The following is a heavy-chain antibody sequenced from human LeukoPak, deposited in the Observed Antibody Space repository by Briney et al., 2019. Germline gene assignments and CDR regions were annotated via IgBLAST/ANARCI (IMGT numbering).Heavy chain of an antibody. CDR1: GFTFTNYA. V-gene: IGHV3-23*01. Sequence: KPGGSPRLSCAASGFTFTNYAMSWVRQAPGKGLEWISTFSGTGGDKYCADSVKGRFTFFRDNSKNTLSVLMNSLRVEDTAPYYCARTSGYSDYWGQGTLVTVSS. CDR2: FSGTGGDK. CDR3: ARTSGYSDY. D-gene: IGHD3-3*01. J-gene: IGHJ4*02.